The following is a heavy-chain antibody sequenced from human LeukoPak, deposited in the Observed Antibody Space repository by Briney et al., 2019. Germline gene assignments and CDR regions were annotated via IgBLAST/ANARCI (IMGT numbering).Heavy chain of an antibody. V-gene: IGHV1-2*02. D-gene: IGHD5-18*01. CDR3: ARTREYSYGLDAFDI. Sequence: AASVKVSCKASGYTFTGYYMHWVRQAPGQGLEWMGWINPNSGGTNYAQKFQGRVTMTRDTSISTAYMELSRLRSDDTAVYYCARTREYSYGLDAFDIWGQGTMVTVSS. CDR1: GYTFTGYY. CDR2: INPNSGGT. J-gene: IGHJ3*02.